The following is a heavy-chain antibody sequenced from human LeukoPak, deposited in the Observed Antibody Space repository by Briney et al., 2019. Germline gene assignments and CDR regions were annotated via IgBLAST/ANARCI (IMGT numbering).Heavy chain of an antibody. J-gene: IGHJ4*02. CDR2: IYHSGST. D-gene: IGHD6-19*01. Sequence: PSGTLSLTCAVSGGXISSSNCWSWVRQPPGKGLEWIGEIYHSGSTNYNPSLKSRVTISVDKSKNQFSLKLSSVTAADTAVYYCARISGSGWYFDYWGQGTLVTVSS. V-gene: IGHV4-4*02. CDR1: GGXISSSNC. CDR3: ARISGSGWYFDY.